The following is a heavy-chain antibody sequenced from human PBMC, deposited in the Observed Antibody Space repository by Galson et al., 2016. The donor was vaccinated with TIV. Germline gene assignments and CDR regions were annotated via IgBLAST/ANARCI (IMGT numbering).Heavy chain of an antibody. J-gene: IGHJ4*02. D-gene: IGHD3-3*01. Sequence: SLRLSCAASGFTFSSYAMTWVRQAPGKGLEWVSGITGSGAYTYYGDSVKGRFTISRDNPKNTLYLQMNRLRAEDTAVYYCAKVRDLSGYSIVSFDHWGQGILVTVSS. V-gene: IGHV3-23*01. CDR3: AKVRDLSGYSIVSFDH. CDR2: ITGSGAYT. CDR1: GFTFSSYA.